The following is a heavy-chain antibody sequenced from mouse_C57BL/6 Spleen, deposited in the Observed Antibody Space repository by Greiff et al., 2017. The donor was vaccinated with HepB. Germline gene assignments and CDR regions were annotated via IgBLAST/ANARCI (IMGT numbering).Heavy chain of an antibody. V-gene: IGHV1-55*01. CDR1: GYTFTSYW. Sequence: QVQLKQPGAELVKPGASVKMSCKASGYTFTSYWITWVKQRPGQGLEWIGDIYPGSGSTNYNEKFKSKATLTVDTSSSTAYMQLSSLTSEDSAVYYCARSGRGYASWFAYWGQGTLVTVSA. CDR3: ARSGRGYASWFAY. J-gene: IGHJ3*01. CDR2: IYPGSGST. D-gene: IGHD2-2*01.